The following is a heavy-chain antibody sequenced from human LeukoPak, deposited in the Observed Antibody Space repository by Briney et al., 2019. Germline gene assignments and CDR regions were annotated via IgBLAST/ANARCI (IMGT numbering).Heavy chain of an antibody. CDR3: ASLLGYCSGGGCPSSANYYYYMDV. Sequence: GGSLRLSCTVSGFTVSSNSMSWVRQAPGKGLEWVSFIYSDNTHYSDSVKGRFTISRDNSKNTLYLQMNSLRAEDTAVYYCASLLGYCSGGGCPSSANYYYYMDVWGKGTTVTVSS. D-gene: IGHD2-15*01. CDR2: IYSDNT. J-gene: IGHJ6*03. V-gene: IGHV3-53*01. CDR1: GFTVSSNS.